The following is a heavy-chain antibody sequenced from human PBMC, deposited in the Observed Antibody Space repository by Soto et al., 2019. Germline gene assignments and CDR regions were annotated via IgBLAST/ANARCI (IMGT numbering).Heavy chain of an antibody. CDR3: ARDYGAGNYRFDS. CDR2: ISAYNGDI. V-gene: IGHV1-18*01. J-gene: IGHJ4*02. D-gene: IGHD3-10*01. CDR1: GYNLSNYG. Sequence: QVQLVQSGAEVKKPGASVKVSCEASGYNLSNYGVSWVRQAPGQGLEWMGWISAYNGDINYGQKFQGRVTMTTDTSTNTAYMELRSLRPENTAMYYCARDYGAGNYRFDSWGQGTLVAVPS.